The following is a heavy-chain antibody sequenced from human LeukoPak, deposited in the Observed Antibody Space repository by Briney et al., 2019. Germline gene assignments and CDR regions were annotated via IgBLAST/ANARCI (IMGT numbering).Heavy chain of an antibody. D-gene: IGHD6-13*01. Sequence: GGSLRLSCAASGFTVSSNYMSWVRQAPGKGLEWVSVIYSGGSTYYADSVKGRFTISRVNSKNTLYLQMNSLRAEDMAVYYCARDRPSSRDAFDIWGQGTMVTVSS. CDR3: ARDRPSSRDAFDI. CDR2: IYSGGST. CDR1: GFTVSSNY. J-gene: IGHJ3*02. V-gene: IGHV3-53*01.